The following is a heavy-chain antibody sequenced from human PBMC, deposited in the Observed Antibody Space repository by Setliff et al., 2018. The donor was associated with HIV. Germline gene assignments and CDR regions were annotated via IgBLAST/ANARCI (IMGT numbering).Heavy chain of an antibody. V-gene: IGHV3-7*01. CDR3: ATDPRRLSY. CDR2: IKGDGSEQ. CDR1: GFSFRNYW. D-gene: IGHD2-21*01. Sequence: GGSLRLSCLVSGFSFRNYWMSWVRQAPGKGLEWVANIKGDGSEQYHVDSVKGRFTISRDNAKNSLYLQMNSLRAEDTAVYYCATDPRRLSYWGQGTLVTVSS. J-gene: IGHJ4*02.